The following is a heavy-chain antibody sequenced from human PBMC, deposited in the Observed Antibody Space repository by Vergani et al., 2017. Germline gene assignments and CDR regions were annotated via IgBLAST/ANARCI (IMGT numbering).Heavy chain of an antibody. CDR3: ARNPSDCSGTSCYWSYYYYYMDV. CDR2: IKQDGSEK. V-gene: IGHV3-7*03. J-gene: IGHJ6*03. D-gene: IGHD2-2*01. Sequence: EVQLVESGGGLVQPGGSLRLSCEASGFTFSNYWMTWVRQAPGKGLEWVANIKQDGSEKYYVDSVKGRFTISRDNAKNSLYLQMNSLSTEDTAVYYCARNPSDCSGTSCYWSYYYYYMDVWGKGP. CDR1: GFTFSNYW.